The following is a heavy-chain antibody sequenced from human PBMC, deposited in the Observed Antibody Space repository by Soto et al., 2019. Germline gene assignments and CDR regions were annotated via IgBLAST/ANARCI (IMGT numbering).Heavy chain of an antibody. CDR3: ARVGHINWFDP. CDR2: IYYSGST. Sequence: SETLSLTCTVSGGSISSGDYYWSWIRQPPGKGLEWIGYIYYSGSTYYNPSLKSRVTISVDTSKNQFSLKLSPVTAADTAVYYCARVGHINWFDPWGQGTLVTVSS. V-gene: IGHV4-30-4*01. J-gene: IGHJ5*02. D-gene: IGHD2-21*01. CDR1: GGSISSGDYY.